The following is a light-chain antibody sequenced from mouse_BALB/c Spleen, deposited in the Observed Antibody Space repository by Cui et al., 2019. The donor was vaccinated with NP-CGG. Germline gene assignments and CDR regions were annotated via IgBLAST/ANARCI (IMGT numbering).Light chain of an antibody. V-gene: IGLV1*01. CDR1: TGTITTSNY. CDR2: GTN. Sequence: QAVVTQPYAPDTSPGQTVTLTCRSSTGTITTSNYANWVQEKPDHLFTGLIGGTNNRTPGVPARFSGSLIGDKAALTITGAQTEDEAIYFCALWYSNHWVFGGGTKLTVL. J-gene: IGLJ1*01. CDR3: ALWYSNHWV.